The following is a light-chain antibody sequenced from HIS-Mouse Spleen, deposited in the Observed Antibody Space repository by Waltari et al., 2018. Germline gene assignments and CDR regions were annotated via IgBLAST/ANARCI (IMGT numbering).Light chain of an antibody. CDR3: CSYAGSSTLV. CDR1: SSDVGSSNL. Sequence: QSALTQPASVSGSPGQSITISCTGTSSDVGSSNLLSWYQQHPGKAPKLMIYEGSKRPSGVSNRFSGSKSGNTASLTISGLQAEDEADYYCCSYAGSSTLVFGGGTKLTVL. J-gene: IGLJ2*01. V-gene: IGLV2-23*01. CDR2: EGS.